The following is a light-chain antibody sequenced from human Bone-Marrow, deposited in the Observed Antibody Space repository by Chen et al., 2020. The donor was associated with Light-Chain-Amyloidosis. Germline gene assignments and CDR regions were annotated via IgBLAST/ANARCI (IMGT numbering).Light chain of an antibody. V-gene: IGLV2-23*01. CDR3: CSYAGSSRV. CDR2: EGS. Sequence: QSALTQPASVSGSPGQSITISCTGTSSNVGSYNLVSWYQQHPGKAPKLMFYEGSKRPSGVSIRFARSKSSNTASLTISELQAEDESDYYCCSYAGSSRVFVGGTKLTVL. CDR1: SSNVGSYNL. J-gene: IGLJ3*02.